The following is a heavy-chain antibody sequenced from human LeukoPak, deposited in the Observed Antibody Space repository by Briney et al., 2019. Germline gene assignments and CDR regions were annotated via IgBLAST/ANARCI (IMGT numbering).Heavy chain of an antibody. CDR3: ARETPYYYDSSGYYPGNGMDV. Sequence: GGSLRLSCAASGFTFSSYAMSWVRQAPGKGLEWVSVIYSGGSTYYADSVKGRFTISRDNSKNTLYLQMNSLRAEDTAVYYCARETPYYYDSSGYYPGNGMDVWGQGTTVTVS. CDR1: GFTFSSYA. J-gene: IGHJ6*02. CDR2: IYSGGST. D-gene: IGHD3-22*01. V-gene: IGHV3-53*01.